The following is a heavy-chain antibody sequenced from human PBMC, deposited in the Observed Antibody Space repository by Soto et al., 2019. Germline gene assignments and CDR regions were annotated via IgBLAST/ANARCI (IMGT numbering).Heavy chain of an antibody. CDR2: IYYSGST. V-gene: IGHV4-59*01. D-gene: IGHD3-16*01. J-gene: IGHJ5*02. CDR3: ARDLIFGRSSS. Sequence: LSETLSLTCTVSGGSISSYYWSWIRQPPGKGLEWIGYIYYSGSTNYNPSLKSRVTISVDTSKNQFSLKLSSVTAADTAVYYCARDLIFGRSSSWGQGTLVTVSS. CDR1: GGSISSYY.